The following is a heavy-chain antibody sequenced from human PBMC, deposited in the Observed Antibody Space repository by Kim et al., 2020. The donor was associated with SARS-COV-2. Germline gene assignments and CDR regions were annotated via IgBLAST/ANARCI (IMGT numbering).Heavy chain of an antibody. CDR2: IYPGDSDT. D-gene: IGHD6-19*01. CDR3: TRLSWGAGMIFHKEHREGRQGFDV. CDR1: GYNFRDFW. J-gene: IGHJ6*02. V-gene: IGHV5-51*01. Sequence: GESLKISCQGSGYNFRDFWIVWVRQTPGKGLEVMGIIYPGDSDTRYTPSFRGQVTISADTSTRTAYLHWSGLKASDSAIYYCTRLSWGAGMIFHKEHREGRQGFDVWGQGTTVTVSS.